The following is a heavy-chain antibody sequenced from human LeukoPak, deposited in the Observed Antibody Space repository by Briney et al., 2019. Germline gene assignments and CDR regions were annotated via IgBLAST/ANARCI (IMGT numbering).Heavy chain of an antibody. Sequence: PGGSLRLSCAASGFTFSSYTMSWVRQAPGKGLEWVSTISGSGSSTYYADSVKGRFTISRDNSKNTLCLQMNSLRAEDTAVYYCARREAPRNAFDTWGQGTMVTVSS. CDR1: GFTFSSYT. CDR3: ARREAPRNAFDT. D-gene: IGHD1-26*01. V-gene: IGHV3-23*01. CDR2: ISGSGSST. J-gene: IGHJ3*02.